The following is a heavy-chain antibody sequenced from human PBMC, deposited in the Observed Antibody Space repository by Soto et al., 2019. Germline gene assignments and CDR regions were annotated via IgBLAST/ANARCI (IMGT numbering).Heavy chain of an antibody. V-gene: IGHV1-69*12. CDR3: ARAAAIGYCISTSCYLGY. CDR2: IIPIFGTA. Sequence: QVQLVQSGAEVKKPGSSVKVSCKASGGTFSSYAISWVRQAPGQGLEWMGGIIPIFGTANYAQKFQGRVTITADEXTXTXXRELSSLRSEETAVYYWARAAAIGYCISTSCYLGYWGQGTLVTVSS. D-gene: IGHD2-2*01. J-gene: IGHJ4*02. CDR1: GGTFSSYA.